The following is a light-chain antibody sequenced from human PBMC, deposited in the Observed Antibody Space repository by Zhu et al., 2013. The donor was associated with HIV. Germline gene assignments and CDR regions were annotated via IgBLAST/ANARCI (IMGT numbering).Light chain of an antibody. CDR3: CSYAGSSTYV. Sequence: QSALTQPASVSGSPGQSITVSCTGTNSDVGSYKLVSWYQQHPDKAPKLIISDVTNRPSGVSNRFSGSKSGNTASLTISGLQAEDEADYYCCSYAGSSTYVFGTGTKVTVL. CDR1: NSDVGSYKL. CDR2: DVT. V-gene: IGLV2-23*02. J-gene: IGLJ1*01.